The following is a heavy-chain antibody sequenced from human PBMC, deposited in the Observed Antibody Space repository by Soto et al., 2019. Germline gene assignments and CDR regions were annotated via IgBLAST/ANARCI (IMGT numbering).Heavy chain of an antibody. Sequence: PGESLRISCKGSGHRFTTYWIGWVRQMPGKGLEWMGIIYPGDSDTRYSPPFQGQVTISADKSISTAYLQWSSLKASDTAMYYCARSTDIVLVPAAPQYGMDFWGQGTTVSVS. J-gene: IGHJ6*02. CDR2: IYPGDSDT. CDR3: ARSTDIVLVPAAPQYGMDF. D-gene: IGHD2-2*01. V-gene: IGHV5-51*01. CDR1: GHRFTTYW.